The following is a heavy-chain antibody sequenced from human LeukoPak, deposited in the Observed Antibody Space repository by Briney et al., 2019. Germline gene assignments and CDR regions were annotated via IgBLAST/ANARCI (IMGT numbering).Heavy chain of an antibody. CDR3: ARAWNYYDSSGYYKGDAFDI. CDR2: IYTSGST. V-gene: IGHV4-61*02. J-gene: IGHJ3*02. CDR1: GNSISSGDNY. Sequence: SETLSLTCTVSGNSISSGDNYWSWIRQPAGKGLEWIGRIYTSGSTNYNPSLKSRVTISGDTSKNQFSLRLSSVTAADTAVYYCARAWNYYDSSGYYKGDAFDIWGQGTMVTVSS. D-gene: IGHD3-22*01.